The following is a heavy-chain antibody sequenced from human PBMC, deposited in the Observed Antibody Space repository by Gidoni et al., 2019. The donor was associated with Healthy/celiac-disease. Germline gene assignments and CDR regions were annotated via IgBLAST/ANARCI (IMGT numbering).Heavy chain of an antibody. CDR3: AKEAAYGDYGSYYFDY. CDR1: GFTFRSYG. V-gene: IGHV3-30*18. J-gene: IGHJ4*02. Sequence: QVQLVESGGGVVQPGRSLRLSCAASGFTFRSYGMHWVRQAPGKGLEWVAVISYDGSNKYYADSVKGRFTISRDNSKNTLYLQMNSLRAEDTAVYYCAKEAAYGDYGSYYFDYWGQGTLVTVSS. CDR2: ISYDGSNK. D-gene: IGHD4-17*01.